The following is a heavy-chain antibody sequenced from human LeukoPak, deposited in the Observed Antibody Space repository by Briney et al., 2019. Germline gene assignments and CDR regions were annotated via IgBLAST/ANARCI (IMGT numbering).Heavy chain of an antibody. CDR2: INHSGST. V-gene: IGHV4-34*01. CDR3: ARAIWFGEFRY. J-gene: IGHJ4*02. D-gene: IGHD3-10*01. CDR1: GGSFSGYY. Sequence: PSGTLSLTCAVYGGSFSGYYWSWIRQPPGKGLEWIGEINHSGSTNYNPSLKSRVTISVDTSKNQFSLKLSSVTAADTAVYYCARAIWFGEFRYWGQGTLVTVSS.